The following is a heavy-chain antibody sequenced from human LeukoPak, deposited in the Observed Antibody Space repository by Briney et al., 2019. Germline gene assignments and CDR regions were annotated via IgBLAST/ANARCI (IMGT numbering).Heavy chain of an antibody. J-gene: IGHJ4*02. CDR3: ARGDDYFDY. Sequence: PGGSLRLSCAASEFIVSRNYMNWVRQAPGKGLEWVSVIYRSGTTYYTDSVKGRFTISRDNSKNTLYLLMNSLSADDTAVYYCARGDDYFDYWGQGTLVTVSS. CDR2: IYRSGTT. V-gene: IGHV3-53*01. CDR1: EFIVSRNY.